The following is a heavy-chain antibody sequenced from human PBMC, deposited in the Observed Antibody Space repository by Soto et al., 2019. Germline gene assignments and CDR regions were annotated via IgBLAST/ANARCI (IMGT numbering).Heavy chain of an antibody. CDR3: ARGHEFGGNSEAVDV. CDR1: GGSFRREA. V-gene: IGHV1-69*12. J-gene: IGHJ3*01. CDR2: ILPFFGTA. D-gene: IGHD6-19*01. Sequence: QVQLVQSGAEVKKPGSSVKVSCKASGGSFRREAINWVRQAPGQGPEWMGGILPFFGTADYAQKFQGRVTLTADVSTTTVYMELSSLRFEDTAVYYCARGHEFGGNSEAVDVWGQGTMVIVSS.